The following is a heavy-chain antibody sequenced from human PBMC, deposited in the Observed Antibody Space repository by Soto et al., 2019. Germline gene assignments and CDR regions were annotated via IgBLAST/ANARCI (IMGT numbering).Heavy chain of an antibody. D-gene: IGHD1-7*01. Sequence: QPGGSLRLSCAASGFTFSGSAMHWVRQASGKGLEWVGRIRSKANSYATAYAASVKGRFTISRDDSKNTAYLQMNSLKTEDTAVYFCTSSYNWNYRTVLYYYYMDVWGKGTTVTVSS. CDR3: TSSYNWNYRTVLYYYYMDV. J-gene: IGHJ6*03. CDR1: GFTFSGSA. CDR2: IRSKANSYAT. V-gene: IGHV3-73*01.